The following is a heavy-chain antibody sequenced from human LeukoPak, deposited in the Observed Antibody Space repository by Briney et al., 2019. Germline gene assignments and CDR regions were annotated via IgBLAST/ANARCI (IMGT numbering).Heavy chain of an antibody. CDR3: ARDRGYGDY. Sequence: GASVKVSCKASGYTFTDYYMHWVRQAPGQGLEWMGWVNPNTGDTNYAQKFQGRVTMTRDTSISTAYMELNRLRSDDTAVYYCARDRGYGDYWGQGGLVTVSS. CDR2: VNPNTGDT. CDR1: GYTFTDYY. V-gene: IGHV1-2*02. J-gene: IGHJ4*02. D-gene: IGHD3-10*01.